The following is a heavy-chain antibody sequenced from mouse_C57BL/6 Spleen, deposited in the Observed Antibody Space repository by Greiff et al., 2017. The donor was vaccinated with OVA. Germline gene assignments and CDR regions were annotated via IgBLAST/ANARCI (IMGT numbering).Heavy chain of an antibody. CDR1: GYSITSGYY. Sequence: ESGPGLVKPSQSLSLTCSVTGYSITSGYYWNRIRQFPGNKLEWMGYISYDGSNNYNPSLKNRISITRDPSKNQFFLKLNSVTTEDTATYYCARAANWVFDYWGQGTTLTVSS. V-gene: IGHV3-6*01. J-gene: IGHJ2*01. CDR2: ISYDGSN. D-gene: IGHD4-1*01. CDR3: ARAANWVFDY.